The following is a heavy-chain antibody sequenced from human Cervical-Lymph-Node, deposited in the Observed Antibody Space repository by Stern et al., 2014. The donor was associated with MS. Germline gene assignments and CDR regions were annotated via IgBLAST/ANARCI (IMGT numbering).Heavy chain of an antibody. J-gene: IGHJ6*02. Sequence: QMQLVQSVHEVKRPGSSVWVYFKASGFTFLSSAMQCVRQARGQLLEWIGFIVVACAYTRYAQNCHDRVTISRDMSTSTVNMELSSLRSEDTAVYYCAAEGEYIRSGIYHYTGMDVWGQGTTVTVSS. CDR3: AAEGEYIRSGIYHYTGMDV. CDR2: IVVACAYT. V-gene: IGHV1-58*02. D-gene: IGHD3-10*01. CDR1: GFTFLSSA.